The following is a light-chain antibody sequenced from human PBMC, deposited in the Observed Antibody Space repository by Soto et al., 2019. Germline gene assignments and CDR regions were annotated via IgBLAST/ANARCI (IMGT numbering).Light chain of an antibody. CDR2: ENY. CDR1: TSNIGRNY. Sequence: QSVLTPPPSLSAAPGQKVTISCSGSTSNIGRNYVSWYQQVPGTPPKLLIYENYRRPSGIPDRFSGSKSGTSATLGISGLQPGDEADYFCGTWDTSLKIVFGGGTKLTVL. CDR3: GTWDTSLKIV. J-gene: IGLJ2*01. V-gene: IGLV1-51*02.